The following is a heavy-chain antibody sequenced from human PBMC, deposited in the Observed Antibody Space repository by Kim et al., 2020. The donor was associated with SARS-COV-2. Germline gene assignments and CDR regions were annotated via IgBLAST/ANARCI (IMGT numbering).Heavy chain of an antibody. CDR2: ISGSGGGT. Sequence: GGSLRLSCAASGFTYSNYAMSWVRQAPGRGLEWVSTISGSGGGTYYADSVMGRFTISRDNSKNTLFLQMNTLRTEDTAVYYCAKYGGPNRIVGTFREWG. J-gene: IGHJ1*01. CDR3: AKYGGPNRIVGTFRE. CDR1: GFTYSNYA. V-gene: IGHV3-23*01. D-gene: IGHD1-26*01.